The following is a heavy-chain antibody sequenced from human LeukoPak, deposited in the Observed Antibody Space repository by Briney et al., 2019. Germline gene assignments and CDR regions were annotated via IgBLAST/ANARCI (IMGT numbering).Heavy chain of an antibody. CDR1: GGSFSGYY. CDR2: INHSGST. V-gene: IGHV4-34*01. CDR3: ASCITMVRGVVRWFDP. Sequence: SETLSLTCAVYGGSFSGYYWSWTRQPPGKGLEWIGEINHSGSTNYNPSLKSRVTISVDTSKNQFSLKLSSVTAADTAVYYCASCITMVRGVVRWFDPWGQGTLVTVSS. J-gene: IGHJ5*02. D-gene: IGHD3-10*01.